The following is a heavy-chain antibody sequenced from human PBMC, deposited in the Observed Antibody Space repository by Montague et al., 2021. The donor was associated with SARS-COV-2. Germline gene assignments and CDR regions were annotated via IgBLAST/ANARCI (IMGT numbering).Heavy chain of an antibody. J-gene: IGHJ4*02. CDR2: ISCSGGTI. V-gene: IGHV3-23*01. Sequence: SLRLSCAASGFTFSFYDMTWVRQAPGKGLEWVSSISCSGGTIYYADPVKGRFTISRDNSKNTLYLRMNSLRAEDTAVYYCAKAHYYDSSGYYFRGQGTLVTVSS. D-gene: IGHD3-22*01. CDR3: AKAHYYDSSGYYF. CDR1: GFTFSFYD.